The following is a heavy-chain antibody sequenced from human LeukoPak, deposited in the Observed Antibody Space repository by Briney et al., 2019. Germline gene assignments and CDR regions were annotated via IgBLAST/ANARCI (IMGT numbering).Heavy chain of an antibody. CDR1: GYTFTSYG. CDR2: INPNNGNT. CDR3: ARDVGQYCSGGSRYPLDY. D-gene: IGHD2-15*01. J-gene: IGHJ4*02. Sequence: ASVKVSCKTSGYTFTSYGISWVRQAPGQGLEWMGWINPNNGNTDYAQRLQGRLTVTKDTSTSTAYMELRSLRSDDTALYYCARDVGQYCSGGSRYPLDYWGQGTLVTVSS. V-gene: IGHV1-18*04.